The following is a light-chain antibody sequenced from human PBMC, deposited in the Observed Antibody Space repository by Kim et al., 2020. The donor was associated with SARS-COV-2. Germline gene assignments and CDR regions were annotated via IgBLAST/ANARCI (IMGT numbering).Light chain of an antibody. Sequence: RATLNCKSSQTVLYNSNNKNYLAWYQRKPGQAPKLLIYWASIRESGVSDRFSGSGSETDFTLTISSLQAEDVAVYYCQQDYSTPPSFGQGTKLEI. CDR3: QQDYSTPPS. CDR2: WAS. CDR1: QTVLYNSNNKNY. V-gene: IGKV4-1*01. J-gene: IGKJ2*03.